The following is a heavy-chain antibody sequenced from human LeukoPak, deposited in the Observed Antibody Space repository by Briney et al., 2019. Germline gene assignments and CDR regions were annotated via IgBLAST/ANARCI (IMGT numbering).Heavy chain of an antibody. D-gene: IGHD1-1*01. CDR2: MNPNSGNT. V-gene: IGHV1-8*01. J-gene: IGHJ6*03. CDR1: GYTFTSYD. CDR3: ARSLGPNEHYYYYYMDV. Sequence: VASVKVSCKASGYTFTSYDINGVRQATGQGLEWMGWMNPNSGNTGYAQKFQGRLTMTRNTSISTAYMELSRLRSEDTAVYYCARSLGPNEHYYYYYMDVWGKGTTVTVSS.